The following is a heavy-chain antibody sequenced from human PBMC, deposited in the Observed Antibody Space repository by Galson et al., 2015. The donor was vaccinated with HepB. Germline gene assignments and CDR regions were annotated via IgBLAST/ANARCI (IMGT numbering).Heavy chain of an antibody. CDR3: ARPDLRYCSSTSCHTGWYFDL. CDR1: GYSFTSYW. V-gene: IGHV5-51*03. CDR2: IYPGDSDT. J-gene: IGHJ2*01. Sequence: QSGAEVKKPGESLKISCKGSGYSFTSYWIGWVRQMPGKGLEWMGIIYPGDSDTRYSPSFQGQVTISADKSISTAYLQWSSLKASDTAMYYCARPDLRYCSSTSCHTGWYFDLWGRGTLVTVSS. D-gene: IGHD2-2*02.